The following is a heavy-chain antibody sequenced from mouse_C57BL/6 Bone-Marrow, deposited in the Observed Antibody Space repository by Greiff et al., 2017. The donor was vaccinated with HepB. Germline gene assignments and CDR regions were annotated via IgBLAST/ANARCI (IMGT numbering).Heavy chain of an antibody. J-gene: IGHJ4*01. V-gene: IGHV1-85*01. D-gene: IGHD1-1*01. CDR1: GYTFTSYD. CDR3: ARRFGYSYYYGSSYYAMDY. CDR2: IYPRDGST. Sequence: QVQLQQSGPELVKPGASVKLSCKASGYTFTSYDINWVKQRPGQGLEWIGWIYPRDGSTKYNEKFKGKATFTVDTSSSTAYMELHSLTSEDSAVYFCARRFGYSYYYGSSYYAMDYWGQGTSVTVSS.